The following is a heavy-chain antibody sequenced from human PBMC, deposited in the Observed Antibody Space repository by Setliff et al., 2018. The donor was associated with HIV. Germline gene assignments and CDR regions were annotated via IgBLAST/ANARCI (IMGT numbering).Heavy chain of an antibody. CDR3: AKELAASSLGYFDS. CDR1: GFTFSNYA. Sequence: GGSLRLSCAASGFTFSNYAMSWVRQAPGEGLEWVSAILSTGERTLYADSVKVRFTITRDNSKNTVYLQMNSLRAEDTAEYYCAKELAASSLGYFDSWGPGTLVTVSS. CDR2: ILSTGERT. J-gene: IGHJ4*02. V-gene: IGHV3-23*01. D-gene: IGHD3-22*01.